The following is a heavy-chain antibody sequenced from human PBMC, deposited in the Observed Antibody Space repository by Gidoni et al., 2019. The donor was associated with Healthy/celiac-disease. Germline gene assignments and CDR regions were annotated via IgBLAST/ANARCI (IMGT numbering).Heavy chain of an antibody. Sequence: EVQLVESGGGLVQPGGSLRLSCEAAGFTFSRYAMSWVRQAPGKGLEWVLAISGSGGSTYYADSVKGRFTISRDNSKNTLYLQMNSLRAEDTAVYYCAKDQYDSSGYYYPYYYGMDVWGQGTTVTVSS. D-gene: IGHD3-22*01. CDR2: ISGSGGST. V-gene: IGHV3-23*04. CDR3: AKDQYDSSGYYYPYYYGMDV. CDR1: GFTFSRYA. J-gene: IGHJ6*02.